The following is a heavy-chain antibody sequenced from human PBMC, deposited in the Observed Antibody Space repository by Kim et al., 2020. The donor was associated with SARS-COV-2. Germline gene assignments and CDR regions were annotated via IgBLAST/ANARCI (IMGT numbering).Heavy chain of an antibody. CDR2: IYYSGST. CDR1: GGSISSSSYY. J-gene: IGHJ3*02. CDR3: ARSSQLLYGAAFDI. D-gene: IGHD2-2*02. V-gene: IGHV4-39*01. Sequence: SETLSLTCTVSGGSISSSSYYWGWIRQPPGKGLEWIGSIYYSGSTYYNPSLKSRVTISVDTSKNQFSLKLSSVTAADTAVYYCARSSQLLYGAAFDIWGQGTMVTVSS.